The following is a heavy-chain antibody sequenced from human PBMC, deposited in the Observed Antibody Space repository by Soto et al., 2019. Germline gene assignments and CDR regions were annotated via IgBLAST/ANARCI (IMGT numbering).Heavy chain of an antibody. V-gene: IGHV1-2*04. CDR3: ARGRKVVATPARDDWFDP. D-gene: IGHD2-21*02. J-gene: IGHJ5*02. Sequence: QVQLVQSGAEVRRPGASVRVSCKASGYSFIAYYINWVRQAPGQGLEWMGWINPKDGATKSAQKFQDWVTMTSDTSHTTAYLDLRSDDTAVYYCARGRKVVATPARDDWFDPWGQGTLVTVSS. CDR1: GYSFIAYY. CDR2: INPKDGAT.